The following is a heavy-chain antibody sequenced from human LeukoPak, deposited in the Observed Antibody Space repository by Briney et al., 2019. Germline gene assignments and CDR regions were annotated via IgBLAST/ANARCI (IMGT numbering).Heavy chain of an antibody. CDR1: GYSISSGYY. V-gene: IGHV4-38-2*02. J-gene: IGHJ3*02. D-gene: IGHD1-26*01. CDR2: IYHSGST. CDR3: ARGAGSYSAFDI. Sequence: SETLSLTCTVSGYSISSGYYWGWIRQPPGKGLEWIGSIYHSGSTYYNPSLKSRVTISVDTSKNQFSLKLSSVTAADTAVYYCARGAGSYSAFDIWGQGTMVTVSS.